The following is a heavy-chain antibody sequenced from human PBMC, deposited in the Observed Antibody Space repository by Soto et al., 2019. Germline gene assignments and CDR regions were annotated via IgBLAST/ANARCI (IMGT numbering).Heavy chain of an antibody. CDR1: GGTITDYL. J-gene: IGHJ4*02. CDR2: IIPVSATT. V-gene: IGHV1-69*01. CDR3: ARGGLTTVTLDY. D-gene: IGHD4-17*01. Sequence: VQLVQSGAEVKKPGSSLKVSCSISGGTITDYLISWLRQAPGQGLEWMGGIIPVSATTYFAQKFQDRVTITADDSTKTAYMELSSLRSEDTAVYYCARGGLTTVTLDYWGQGTLVTVSS.